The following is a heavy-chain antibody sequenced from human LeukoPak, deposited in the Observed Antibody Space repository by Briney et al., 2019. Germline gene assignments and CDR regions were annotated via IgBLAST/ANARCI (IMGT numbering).Heavy chain of an antibody. V-gene: IGHV1-18*01. CDR2: IIAYNGNT. J-gene: IGHJ6*02. Sequence: GASVKVSCKASGYTFTSYGISWVRQAPGQGLEWMGWIIAYNGNTNYAQKLQGRVTMTTDTSTSTAYMELRSLRSDDTAVYYCARELGGWYYYYGMDVWGQGTTVTVSS. CDR3: ARELGGWYYYYGMDV. CDR1: GYTFTSYG. D-gene: IGHD1-26*01.